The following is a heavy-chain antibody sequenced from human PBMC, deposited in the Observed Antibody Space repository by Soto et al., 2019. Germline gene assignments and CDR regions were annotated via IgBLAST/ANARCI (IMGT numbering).Heavy chain of an antibody. CDR2: ISYDGSNK. CDR3: ARDDGDYYDSSGYSWFDP. CDR1: GFTFSTYA. V-gene: IGHV3-30-3*01. Sequence: GGSLRLSCAASGFTFSTYAMHWVRQAPGKGLECVAVISYDGSNKYYADSVKGRFTISRDNSKNTLYLQMNSLRAEDTAVYYCARDDGDYYDSSGYSWFDPWGQGTLVIVSS. J-gene: IGHJ5*02. D-gene: IGHD3-22*01.